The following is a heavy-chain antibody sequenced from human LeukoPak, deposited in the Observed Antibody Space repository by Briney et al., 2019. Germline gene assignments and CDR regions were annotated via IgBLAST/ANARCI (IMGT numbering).Heavy chain of an antibody. CDR1: GFTFSGYS. CDR3: AREEGGYYGSGLLL. CDR2: ISSSSSTI. J-gene: IGHJ4*02. V-gene: IGHV3-48*02. D-gene: IGHD3-10*01. Sequence: GGSLRLSCAASGFTFSGYSMNWVRQAPGKGLEWVSYISSSSSTIYYADSVKGRFTISRDNAKNSLYLQMNSLRDEDTAVYYCAREEGGYYGSGLLLWGQGTLVTVSS.